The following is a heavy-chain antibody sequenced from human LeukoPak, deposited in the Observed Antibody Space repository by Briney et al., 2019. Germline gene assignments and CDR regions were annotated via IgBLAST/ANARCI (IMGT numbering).Heavy chain of an antibody. D-gene: IGHD6-19*01. CDR2: ISGTGGST. Sequence: PGGSLRLSCAASGFTFSSFAMSWVRQAPGKGLEWVSAISGTGGSTFYADSVKGRFTISRDNSKYTLFLQMNSLRAEDTALYYCANKVPMAGNPLDYWGQGALVTVSS. CDR3: ANKVPMAGNPLDY. CDR1: GFTFSSFA. J-gene: IGHJ4*02. V-gene: IGHV3-23*01.